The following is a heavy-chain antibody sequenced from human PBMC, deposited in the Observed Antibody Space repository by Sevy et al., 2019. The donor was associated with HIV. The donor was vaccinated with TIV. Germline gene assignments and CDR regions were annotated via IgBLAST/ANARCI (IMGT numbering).Heavy chain of an antibody. D-gene: IGHD2-2*01. CDR2: IKQDGSER. CDR1: GFTFSSYW. J-gene: IGHJ6*03. V-gene: IGHV3-7*01. Sequence: RGYLRLSCAASGFTFSSYWMSWVRQALGKGLEGVANIKQDGSERYYEDSVKGRFTISRDNTKNSLYLQMSSLRVEDTAVYYCARDSENIVVVPSATINYYYSYYMDVWGKGTTVTVSS. CDR3: ARDSENIVVVPSATINYYYSYYMDV.